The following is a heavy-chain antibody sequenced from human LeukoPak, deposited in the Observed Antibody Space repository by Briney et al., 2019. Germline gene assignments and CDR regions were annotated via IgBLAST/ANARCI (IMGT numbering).Heavy chain of an antibody. D-gene: IGHD3-3*01. CDR1: GGSISSYY. CDR3: ARDLNSRAYYDFWSGYSDPNWFDP. Sequence: PSETLSLTCTVSGGSISSYYWSWIRQPAGKGLEWNGRIYTSGSTNYNPSLKSRVTMSVDTSKNQFSLKLSSVTAADTAVYYCARDLNSRAYYDFWSGYSDPNWFDPWGQGTLVTVSS. CDR2: IYTSGST. V-gene: IGHV4-4*07. J-gene: IGHJ5*02.